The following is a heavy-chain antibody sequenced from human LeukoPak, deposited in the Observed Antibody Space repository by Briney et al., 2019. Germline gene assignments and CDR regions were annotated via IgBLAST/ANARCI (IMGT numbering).Heavy chain of an antibody. D-gene: IGHD5-12*01. V-gene: IGHV4-39*02. Sequence: SETLSRTCTVSGGSISSSSYYWGWIRQPPGKGLEWIGSIYYSGSTYYNPSLKSRVTISVDTSKNQFSLKLSSVTAADTAVYYCARDLDGYRSGNGAWGQGTLVTVSS. J-gene: IGHJ5*02. CDR1: GGSISSSSYY. CDR2: IYYSGST. CDR3: ARDLDGYRSGNGA.